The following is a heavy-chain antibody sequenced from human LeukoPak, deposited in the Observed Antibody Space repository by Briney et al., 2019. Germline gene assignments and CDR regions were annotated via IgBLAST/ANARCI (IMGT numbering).Heavy chain of an antibody. CDR1: GVTFSSYG. CDR2: IWYDGSEK. J-gene: IGHJ4*02. Sequence: GRSLRLSCAASGVTFSSYGMHWVRQSPGKGLEWVAVIWYDGSEKYYADSVKGRFTISRDNSKNTLYLQMNSLRAEDTAVYYCARRVAVAGREPSAIGYWGQGTLVTVSS. D-gene: IGHD6-13*01. CDR3: ARRVAVAGREPSAIGY. V-gene: IGHV3-33*01.